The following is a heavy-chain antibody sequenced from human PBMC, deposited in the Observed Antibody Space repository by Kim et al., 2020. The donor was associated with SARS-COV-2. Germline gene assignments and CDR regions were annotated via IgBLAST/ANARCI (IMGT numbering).Heavy chain of an antibody. V-gene: IGHV1-69*04. CDR1: GGTFSSYA. D-gene: IGHD2-2*01. J-gene: IGHJ4*01. CDR2: IIPILGIA. CDR3: AREALSLVVPAAEYYFDY. Sequence: SVKVSCKASGGTFSSYAISWVRQAPGQGLEWMGRIIPILGIANYAQKFQGRVTITADKSTSTAYMELISLRSEDTAVYYCAREALSLVVPAAEYYFDYW.